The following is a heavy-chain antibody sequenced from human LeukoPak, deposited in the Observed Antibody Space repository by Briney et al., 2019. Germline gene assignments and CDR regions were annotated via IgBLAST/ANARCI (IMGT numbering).Heavy chain of an antibody. V-gene: IGHV4-4*07. J-gene: IGHJ4*02. CDR3: VRDSARFCSGGYCYRPYFDH. CDR1: GGSISTFY. D-gene: IGHD2-15*01. Sequence: SETLSLTCTVSGGSISTFYWSWIRQPAGKGLEWIGRIYTSGSTNSNPSLKSRITISVDPSKDQFSLNMNFMTAADTAVYYCVRDSARFCSGGYCYRPYFDHWGQGILVTVSS. CDR2: IYTSGST.